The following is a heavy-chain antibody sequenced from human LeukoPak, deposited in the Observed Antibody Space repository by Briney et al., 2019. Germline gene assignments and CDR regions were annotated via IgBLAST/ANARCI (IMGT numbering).Heavy chain of an antibody. CDR2: IYYSGST. Sequence: SETLSLTCTVSGGSISSYYWSWIRQPPGKGLEWIGYIYYSGSTNYNPSLKSRLTMSVDTSKNQFSLKLSSVTPEDTAVYYCARTHSPGGYSSSFDPYYYYYMDVWGKGTTVTVSS. D-gene: IGHD6-6*01. J-gene: IGHJ6*03. V-gene: IGHV4-59*12. CDR1: GGSISSYY. CDR3: ARTHSPGGYSSSFDPYYYYYMDV.